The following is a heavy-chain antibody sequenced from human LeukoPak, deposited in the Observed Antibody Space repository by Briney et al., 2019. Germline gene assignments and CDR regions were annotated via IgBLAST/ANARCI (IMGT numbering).Heavy chain of an antibody. CDR2: IRYDGSNK. CDR1: GFTFSSYG. D-gene: IGHD5-18*01. V-gene: IGHV3-30*02. Sequence: GGSLRLSCAASGFTFSSYGMHWVRQAPGKGLEWVAFIRYDGSNKYYADSVKGRFTISRDNSKNTLYLQMNSLRAEDTAVYYCAREGWDRAYYYMDVWGKGTTVTVSS. J-gene: IGHJ6*03. CDR3: AREGWDRAYYYMDV.